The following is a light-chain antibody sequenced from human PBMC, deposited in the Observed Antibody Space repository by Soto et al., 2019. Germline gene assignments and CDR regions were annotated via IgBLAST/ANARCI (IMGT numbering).Light chain of an antibody. CDR3: QQRSNRPPYT. Sequence: EIVLTQSPATLSLSPGERATLSCRASQNINTYLAWYQQTPGQAPRLLIYGASNRATGIPARFSGSGSGTDFTLTISSLEPVDFAVYYCQQRSNRPPYTFGQWTKLEIK. CDR2: GAS. V-gene: IGKV3-11*01. CDR1: QNINTY. J-gene: IGKJ2*01.